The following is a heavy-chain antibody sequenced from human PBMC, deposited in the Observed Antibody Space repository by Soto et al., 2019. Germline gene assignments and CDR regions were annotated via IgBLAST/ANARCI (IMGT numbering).Heavy chain of an antibody. V-gene: IGHV1-69*13. J-gene: IGHJ4*02. CDR2: IIPIFGTA. CDR3: ARASADFWSGCYPQVPFPFDY. D-gene: IGHD3-3*01. CDR1: GGTFSSYA. Sequence: ASVKVSCKASGGTFSSYAISWVRQAPGQGLEWMGGIIPIFGTANYAQKFQGRVTITADESTSTAYMELSSLRSEDTAVYYCARASADFWSGCYPQVPFPFDYWGQGTLVTVSS.